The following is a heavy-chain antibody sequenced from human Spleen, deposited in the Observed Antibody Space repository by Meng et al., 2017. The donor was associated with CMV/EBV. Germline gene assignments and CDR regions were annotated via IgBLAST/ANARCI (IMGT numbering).Heavy chain of an antibody. Sequence: ASVKVSCKASGYTFTGYYMHWVRQAPGQGLEWMGWINPNSGGTNFAQRFQGRVTMTRDTSISTAYMELGRLRSDDTAVDYCANRGGEASCYTCYGMDVWGQGTTVTVSS. J-gene: IGHJ6*02. CDR1: GYTFTGYY. V-gene: IGHV1-2*02. CDR3: ANRGGEASCYTCYGMDV. D-gene: IGHD2-2*02. CDR2: INPNSGGT.